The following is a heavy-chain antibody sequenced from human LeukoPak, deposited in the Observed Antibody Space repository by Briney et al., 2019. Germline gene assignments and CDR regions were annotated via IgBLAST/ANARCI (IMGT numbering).Heavy chain of an antibody. CDR2: TYYTGSA. V-gene: IGHV4-39*02. D-gene: IGHD4-23*01. CDR3: ARDYGGNSYYFDY. J-gene: IGHJ4*02. Sequence: SETLSLTCTVSGGSITSGSYHWGWIRQSPGKGLEWIGNTYYTGSAYYRPSLQSRVSISVDTSKKEFSLKLTSVTAADTAVYHCARDYGGNSYYFDYWGRGTLVTVSS. CDR1: GGSITSGSYH.